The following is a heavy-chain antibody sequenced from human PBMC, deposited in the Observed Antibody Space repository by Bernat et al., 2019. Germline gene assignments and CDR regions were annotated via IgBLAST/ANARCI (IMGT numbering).Heavy chain of an antibody. Sequence: QVQLVQSGAEVKKPGASVKVSCKASGYTFTSYGISWVRQAPGQGLEWMGWISAYNGNTNYAQKLQGRDTMTTDTSTSRAYMELRSMRSDDTAVYYCAREPRNGRYTQEEYFDYWGQGTLVTVSS. V-gene: IGHV1-18*04. J-gene: IGHJ4*02. CDR1: GYTFTSYG. CDR2: ISAYNGNT. D-gene: IGHD2-2*02. CDR3: AREPRNGRYTQEEYFDY.